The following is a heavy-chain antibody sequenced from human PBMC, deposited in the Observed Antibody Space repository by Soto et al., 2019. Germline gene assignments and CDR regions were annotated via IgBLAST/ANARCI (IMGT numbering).Heavy chain of an antibody. Sequence: SETLSLTCSVSGDSISNSRFYWAWIRQPPGEGLEWIGSIYHTGNAYYNPSLKSRVTISIDTSKDQFSLRLSSVTAADTAVYYCARSMLYSDGSNYSPFDYWGQGTLVTVSS. CDR3: ARSMLYSDGSNYSPFDY. J-gene: IGHJ4*02. D-gene: IGHD3-22*01. CDR1: GDSISNSRFY. V-gene: IGHV4-39*07. CDR2: IYHTGNA.